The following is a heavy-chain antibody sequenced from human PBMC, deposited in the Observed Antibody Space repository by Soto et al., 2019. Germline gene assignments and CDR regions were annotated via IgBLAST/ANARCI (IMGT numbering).Heavy chain of an antibody. CDR1: GFTFSSYG. CDR2: IWYDGSSK. Sequence: QVQLVESGGGVVQPGRSLRLSCAASGFTFSSYGMHWVRQAPGKGLEWVAVIWYDGSSKYYADSVKGRFTISRDNSKNTLYLQMNSLRAEDTAVYYCARDKGDYYDSSGYNDYWGQGTLVTVSS. D-gene: IGHD3-22*01. J-gene: IGHJ4*02. V-gene: IGHV3-33*01. CDR3: ARDKGDYYDSSGYNDY.